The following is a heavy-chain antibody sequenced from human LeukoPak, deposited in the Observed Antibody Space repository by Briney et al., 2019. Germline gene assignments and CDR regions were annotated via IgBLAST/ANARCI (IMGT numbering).Heavy chain of an antibody. D-gene: IGHD4-17*01. Sequence: GGSLRLSCAAAGFIFKNYWMGWVRQAPGKGLEWVANINEDGSEKYYVDSVKGRFIISRDNAKNSLYLQMNILRAEDTAVYLCARTAMGDYVRFPNDYWGQGTLVSVSS. CDR3: ARTAMGDYVRFPNDY. J-gene: IGHJ4*02. V-gene: IGHV3-7*03. CDR2: INEDGSEK. CDR1: GFIFKNYW.